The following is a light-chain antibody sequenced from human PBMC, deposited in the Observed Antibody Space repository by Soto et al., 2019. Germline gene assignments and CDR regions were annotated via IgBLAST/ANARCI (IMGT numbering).Light chain of an antibody. J-gene: IGKJ3*01. CDR1: QSVSSN. CDR3: QQYNNWPPKFT. V-gene: IGKV3-15*01. Sequence: IVMTQSPATLSVSPGERATLSCRASQSVSSNLAWYQQKPGQAPRLLIYGASTRATGIPARCSGSGSGTEFTLTISSLQSEDFAVYYCQQYNNWPPKFTFGPGTKVDIK. CDR2: GAS.